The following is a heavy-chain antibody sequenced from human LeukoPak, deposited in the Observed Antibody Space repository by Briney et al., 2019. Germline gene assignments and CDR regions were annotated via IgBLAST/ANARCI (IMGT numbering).Heavy chain of an antibody. J-gene: IGHJ6*02. D-gene: IGHD6-19*01. CDR2: IWYDGSNK. V-gene: IGHV3-33*01. Sequence: GRSLRLSCAASGFTFSSYGMHWVRQAPGKGLEWVAVIWYDGSNKYYADSVKGRFTISRDNSKNTLYLQMNSLRAEDTAVYYCARRVGSGYYYYGMDVWGQGNTVTVSS. CDR3: ARRVGSGYYYYGMDV. CDR1: GFTFSSYG.